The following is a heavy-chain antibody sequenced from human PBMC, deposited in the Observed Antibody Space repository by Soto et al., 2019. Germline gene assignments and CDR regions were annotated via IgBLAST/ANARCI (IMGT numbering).Heavy chain of an antibody. V-gene: IGHV3-48*02. CDR1: GFTFSSYS. CDR2: ISSSSGTI. Sequence: EVQLVESGGGLVQPGGSLRLSCAASGFTFSSYSMNWVRQAPGKGLEWVSYISSSSGTIYYADSVKGRFTIARDKAKNALYLQMNSLRDEDTAVYYCARDLTRSSSWPLFDYWGKGTLVTVSS. J-gene: IGHJ4*02. CDR3: ARDLTRSSSWPLFDY. D-gene: IGHD6-13*01.